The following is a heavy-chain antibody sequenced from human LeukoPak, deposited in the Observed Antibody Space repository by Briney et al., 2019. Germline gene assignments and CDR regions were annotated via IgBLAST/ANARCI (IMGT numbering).Heavy chain of an antibody. CDR2: ISSSTYI. J-gene: IGHJ6*02. CDR1: GFTFSSYS. CDR3: ARDLSGGSGMDV. Sequence: GGSLRLSCAASGFTFSSYSMNWVRQAPGKGLEWVSYISSSTYIYYADSVKGRFTISRDTAKNSLYLQMNSLRAEDTAVYYCARDLSGGSGMDVWGQGTTVTVSS. V-gene: IGHV3-21*01. D-gene: IGHD3-10*01.